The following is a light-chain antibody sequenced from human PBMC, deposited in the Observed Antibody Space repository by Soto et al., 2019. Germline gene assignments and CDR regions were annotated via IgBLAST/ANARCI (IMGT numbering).Light chain of an antibody. CDR3: QQYYTESPYT. J-gene: IGKJ2*01. CDR1: QSISNW. Sequence: DIQMTQSPSTLSASVGDRVTITCRASQSISNWLAWYRQKPGQAPKPLIYKASNLESGVPSRFSGSGSGTEFTLTISSLQPDDFATYYCQQYYTESPYTVGQGTKLEIK. V-gene: IGKV1-5*03. CDR2: KAS.